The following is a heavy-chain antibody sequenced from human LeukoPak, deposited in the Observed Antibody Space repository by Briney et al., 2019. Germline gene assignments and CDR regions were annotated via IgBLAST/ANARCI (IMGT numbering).Heavy chain of an antibody. CDR2: ILPDGSAQ. V-gene: IGHV3-7*05. D-gene: IGHD1-26*01. J-gene: IGHJ4*02. CDR1: GFTFSNYW. Sequence: GESLRLSCAASGFTFSNYWMSWVRQAPGKGLEWVANILPDGSAQYYVGSVRGRFTISRDNARNSLYLQMNTLRAEDTAVYYCVKDSGTYWGQGTLVTVSS. CDR3: VKDSGTY.